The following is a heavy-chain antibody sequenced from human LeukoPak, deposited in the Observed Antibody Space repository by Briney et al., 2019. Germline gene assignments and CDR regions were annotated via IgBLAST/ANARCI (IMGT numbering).Heavy chain of an antibody. CDR2: ISSSSSTI. D-gene: IGHD4-23*01. CDR1: GFIFSSYS. J-gene: IGHJ5*02. V-gene: IGHV3-48*01. CDR3: ARDNSVEDTAWWFDP. Sequence: GGSLRLSCAASGFIFSSYSMNWVRQAPGKGLEWVSYISSSSSTIYYADSVKGRFTISRDDSENTLYLQMNSLRAEDTAVYYCARDNSVEDTAWWFDPWGQGTLVTVSS.